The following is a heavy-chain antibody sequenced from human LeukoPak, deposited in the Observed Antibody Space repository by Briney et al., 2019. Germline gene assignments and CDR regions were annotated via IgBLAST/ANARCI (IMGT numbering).Heavy chain of an antibody. CDR2: ISGSGGST. CDR3: AKDPYSGSYFDY. Sequence: GGSLRLSCAASGFTFSSYAMSWVRQAPGKGLEWVSAISGSGGSTYYADSVKGRFTISRDNSKNTQYLQMNSLRAEDTAVYYCAKDPYSGSYFDYWGQGTLDTVSS. V-gene: IGHV3-23*01. CDR1: GFTFSSYA. J-gene: IGHJ4*02. D-gene: IGHD1-26*01.